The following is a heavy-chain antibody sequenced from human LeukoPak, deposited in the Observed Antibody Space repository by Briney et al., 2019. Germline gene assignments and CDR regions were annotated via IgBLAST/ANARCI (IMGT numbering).Heavy chain of an antibody. Sequence: PGGSLRLSCAASGFTVTSAYMTWVRQAPGKGLEWVSVIYMGSSIYYADSVKGRFTISRDNSKNTLFLQTSSLRVEDTAVYYCARGNTDHARSSNGMDVWGQGTTVTVSS. CDR1: GFTVTSAY. CDR3: ARGNTDHARSSNGMDV. CDR2: IYMGSSI. D-gene: IGHD1-14*01. V-gene: IGHV3-66*02. J-gene: IGHJ6*02.